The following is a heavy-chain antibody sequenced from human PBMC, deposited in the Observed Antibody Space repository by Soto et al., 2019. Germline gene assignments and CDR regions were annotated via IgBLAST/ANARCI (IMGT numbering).Heavy chain of an antibody. CDR3: AVRSSYSHYYYALDV. CDR1: GGTFSSYG. V-gene: IGHV1-69*01. CDR2: ILPVFGTP. Sequence: QVQLVQSGAEVKKPGSSVKVSCTASGGTFSSYGIAWVRQAPGQGLGWMGGILPVFGTPNYAQKFRGRVTISADESTSTAYMELSSLTSEDTAVYYCAVRSSYSHYYYALDVWGQGTTVTVSS. J-gene: IGHJ6*02. D-gene: IGHD3-10*01.